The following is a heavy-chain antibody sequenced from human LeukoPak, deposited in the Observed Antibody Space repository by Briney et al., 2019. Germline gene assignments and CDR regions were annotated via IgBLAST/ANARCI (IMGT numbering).Heavy chain of an antibody. CDR3: AKARYSGYDPYFDY. CDR1: GVTFSSYA. J-gene: IGHJ4*02. CDR2: ISGSGGST. D-gene: IGHD5-12*01. Sequence: GGSLRLSCAASGVTFSSYAMSWVRQAPGKGLEWVSAISGSGGSTYYADSVKGRFTISRDNSKNTLYLQMNSLRAEDTAVYYCAKARYSGYDPYFDYWGQGTLVTVSS. V-gene: IGHV3-23*01.